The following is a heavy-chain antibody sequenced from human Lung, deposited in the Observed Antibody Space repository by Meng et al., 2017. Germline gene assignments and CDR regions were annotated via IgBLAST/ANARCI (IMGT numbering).Heavy chain of an antibody. CDR3: ARGRYSSSSAVVDY. V-gene: IGHV3-33*01. CDR1: GFTFSSYG. J-gene: IGHJ4*02. CDR2: IWYDGSNK. Sequence: QVQLVEPGGGVVQPGRSLRLSCAASGFTFSSYGMHWVRQAPGKGLEWVAVIWYDGSNKYYADSVKGRFTISRDNSKNTLYLQMNSLRAEDTAVYYCARGRYSSSSAVVDYWGQGTLVTSPQ. D-gene: IGHD6-13*01.